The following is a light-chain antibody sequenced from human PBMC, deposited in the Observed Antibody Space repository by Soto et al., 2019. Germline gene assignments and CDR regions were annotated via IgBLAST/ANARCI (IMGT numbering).Light chain of an antibody. CDR2: DVS. V-gene: IGLV2-14*01. J-gene: IGLJ1*01. Sequence: QSVLAQPASVSGSPGQSITISCTGTSSDVGGYNYDSWYQQHPGKAPKLMIYDVSNRPSGVSNRFSGSKSANTASLTISGLQAEDEADYYCSSHTSSSTSYVFGTGTKVTVL. CDR1: SSDVGGYNY. CDR3: SSHTSSSTSYV.